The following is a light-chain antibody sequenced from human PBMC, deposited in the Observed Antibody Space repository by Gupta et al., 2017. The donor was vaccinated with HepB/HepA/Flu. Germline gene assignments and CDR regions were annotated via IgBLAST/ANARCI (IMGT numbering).Light chain of an antibody. CDR1: SSDVGTFNL. CDR3: SSYGAGDNFL. J-gene: IGLJ2*01. V-gene: IGLV2-23*02. CDR2: NVS. Sequence: QSALIQPASASGSPGQAITISCTGTSSDVGTFNLVSWYQQRPGKAPRLMISNVSERPSGVSSRFSGSKSGNTASLTISGRKEEDDADYYCSSYGAGDNFLFGGGTKLTVL.